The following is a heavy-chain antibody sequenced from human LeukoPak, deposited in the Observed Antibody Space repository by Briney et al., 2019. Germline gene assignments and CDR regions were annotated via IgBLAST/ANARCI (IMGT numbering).Heavy chain of an antibody. CDR3: ARGHYSDSTDAFDI. J-gene: IGHJ3*02. D-gene: IGHD3-22*01. Sequence: GASVKVSCKASGYTFTSYAMHWVRQAPGQRLEWMGWINAGNGNTKYSQEFQGRVTITRDTSASTAYMELSSLRSEDMAVYYCARGHYSDSTDAFDIWGQGTMVTVSS. V-gene: IGHV1-3*03. CDR1: GYTFTSYA. CDR2: INAGNGNT.